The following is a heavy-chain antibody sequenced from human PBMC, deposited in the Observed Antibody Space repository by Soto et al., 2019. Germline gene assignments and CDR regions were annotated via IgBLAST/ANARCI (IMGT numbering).Heavy chain of an antibody. CDR3: ARKGAAASYAHYYMDV. CDR2: VYYSGNT. Sequence: SETLSLTCTVSGGSISPYYWSWIRQPPGKGLEWIGYVYYSGNTNYNPSLESRVTISVDTSRNRFSLNPTSATAADTAVYYCARKGAAASYAHYYMDVWGRGTAVTVSS. J-gene: IGHJ6*03. D-gene: IGHD6-13*01. V-gene: IGHV4-59*01. CDR1: GGSISPYY.